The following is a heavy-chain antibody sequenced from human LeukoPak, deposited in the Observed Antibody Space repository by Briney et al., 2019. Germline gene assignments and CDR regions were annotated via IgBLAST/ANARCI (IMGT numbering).Heavy chain of an antibody. Sequence: PGGSLRLSCAASGFTFNTYAMHWVRQAPGKGLEYVSAISSNGGSTYYANSVKGRFTISRDNSKNTLYLQMGSLRAEDVAVYYCARTYCSSASCLVDYWGQGTLVTVSS. J-gene: IGHJ4*02. CDR3: ARTYCSSASCLVDY. CDR1: GFTFNTYA. V-gene: IGHV3-64*01. CDR2: ISSNGGST. D-gene: IGHD2-2*01.